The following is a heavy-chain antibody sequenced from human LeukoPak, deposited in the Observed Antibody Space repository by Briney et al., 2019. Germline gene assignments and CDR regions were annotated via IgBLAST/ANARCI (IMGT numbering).Heavy chain of an antibody. V-gene: IGHV3-23*01. Sequence: GGSLRLSCEASGFTFSSYAMSWVRQAPGKGLEWVTSISGSGGSTYYADSVKGRFTISRDNSKNILYLQMNSLRAEDTAVYYCARDRGWFDPWGLGTLVTVSS. J-gene: IGHJ5*02. CDR1: GFTFSSYA. CDR3: ARDRGWFDP. CDR2: ISGSGGST.